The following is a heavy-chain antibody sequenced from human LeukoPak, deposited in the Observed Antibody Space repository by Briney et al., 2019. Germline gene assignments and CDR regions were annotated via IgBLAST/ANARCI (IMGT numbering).Heavy chain of an antibody. J-gene: IGHJ5*02. CDR3: ARERSEFPNWFDP. V-gene: IGHV1-2*02. CDR1: GYIFIGYF. D-gene: IGHD6-19*01. Sequence: ASVKVSCKASGYIFIGYFIHWVRQAPGQGLEWMGWIYPNTGGTKFAQKFQDRVTMTRDTSISTVYMELSGLRSDDTAVYYCARERSEFPNWFDPWGQGTLVTVSS. CDR2: IYPNTGGT.